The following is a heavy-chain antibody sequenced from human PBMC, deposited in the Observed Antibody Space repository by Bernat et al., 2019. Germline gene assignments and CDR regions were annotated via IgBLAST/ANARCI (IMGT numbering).Heavy chain of an antibody. CDR2: IKQDGSEK. CDR1: GFTFSRYW. D-gene: IGHD4-17*01. V-gene: IGHV3-7*03. J-gene: IGHJ4*02. CDR3: ARDHDYASDF. Sequence: EVQLVESGGGLVQRGGSLRLSCAGSGFTFSRYWMSWVRQAPGKGLEWVANIKQDGSEKYYADSVKGRFTISKDNAKNSLYLQMNSLRVEDTAVYYCARDHDYASDFWGQGTLVTVSS.